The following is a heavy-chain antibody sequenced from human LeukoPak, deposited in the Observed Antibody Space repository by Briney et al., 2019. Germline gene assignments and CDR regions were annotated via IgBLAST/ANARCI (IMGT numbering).Heavy chain of an antibody. V-gene: IGHV1-18*01. CDR2: ISDYNGNT. J-gene: IGHJ6*03. D-gene: IGHD6-13*01. CDR3: ARDHGSSWEYYYYYYMDV. CDR1: GYTFTSYG. Sequence: GASVKVSCKASGYTFTSYGISWVRQAPGQGLEWMGWISDYNGNTNYAQKLQGRVTMTTDTSTSTAYMELRSLRSDDTAVHYCARDHGSSWEYYYYYYMDVWGKGTTVTVSS.